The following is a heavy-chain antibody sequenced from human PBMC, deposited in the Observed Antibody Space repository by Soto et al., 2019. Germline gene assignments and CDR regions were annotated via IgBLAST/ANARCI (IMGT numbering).Heavy chain of an antibody. CDR3: ASRYSGYDYTSDAFDI. V-gene: IGHV3-23*01. CDR1: GFSFSSYT. J-gene: IGHJ3*02. CDR2: IGNNGAKT. Sequence: PGGSLRLSCAASGFSFSSYTMSWVRQAPGKGLEWVSTIGNNGAKTYYANSVKGRFTVSRDNAKNSLYLQMNSLRAEDTAVYYCASRYSGYDYTSDAFDIWGQGTMVTVSS. D-gene: IGHD5-12*01.